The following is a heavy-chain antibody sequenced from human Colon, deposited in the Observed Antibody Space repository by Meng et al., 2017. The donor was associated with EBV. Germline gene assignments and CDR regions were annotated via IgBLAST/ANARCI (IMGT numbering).Heavy chain of an antibody. CDR3: ARGDGSGSGNWFDP. V-gene: IGHV4-34*01. D-gene: IGHD3-10*01. Sequence: QVQLQQWGAGLLKPSETLSLRCAVYGGSFRDYYWTWIRHPPGKGLEWIGEIDHRGNTKYNPSLKSRVTISLDTSKKQFSLKLSSVTAADTAVYYCARGDGSGSGNWFDPWGQGTLVTVSS. CDR2: IDHRGNT. J-gene: IGHJ5*02. CDR1: GGSFRDYY.